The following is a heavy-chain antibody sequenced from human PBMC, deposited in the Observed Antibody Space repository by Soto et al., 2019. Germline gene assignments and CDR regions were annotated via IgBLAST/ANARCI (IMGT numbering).Heavy chain of an antibody. CDR3: ARDLIGGFDY. CDR2: ISYDGSNK. J-gene: IGHJ4*02. CDR1: GFTFSSYA. V-gene: IGHV3-30-3*01. Sequence: QVQLVESGGGVVQPGRSLRLSCEASGFTFSSYAMHWVRQAPGKGLEWVAVISYDGSNKYYADSVKGRFTISRDNSKNTLYLQMNSLRAEDTAVYYCARDLIGGFDYWGQGTLVTVSS. D-gene: IGHD2-8*01.